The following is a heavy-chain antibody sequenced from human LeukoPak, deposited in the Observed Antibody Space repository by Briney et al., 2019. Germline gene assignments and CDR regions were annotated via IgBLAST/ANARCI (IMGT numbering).Heavy chain of an antibody. D-gene: IGHD6-19*01. V-gene: IGHV3-48*04. Sequence: GGSLRLSCGASGFTLSTYRMNWVRQAPGKGLEWVSYISSSSSSTYYADSVKGRFIISRDNAKTSLYLQMNSLRAEDTAVYYCARDLSEPHWYSSGWSLDVWGQGTTVTVSS. CDR2: ISSSSSST. J-gene: IGHJ6*02. CDR1: GFTLSTYR. CDR3: ARDLSEPHWYSSGWSLDV.